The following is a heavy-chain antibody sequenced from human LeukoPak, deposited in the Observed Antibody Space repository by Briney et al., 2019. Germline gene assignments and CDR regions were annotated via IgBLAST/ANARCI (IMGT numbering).Heavy chain of an antibody. CDR2: INHSGST. D-gene: IGHD5-18*01. V-gene: IGHV4-34*01. CDR3: ARGSIQLWVTRGYYFDY. J-gene: IGHJ4*02. Sequence: SETLSLTCAVYGGSFSGYYWSWIRQPPGKGLEWIGEINHSGSTNYNPSLKSRVTISVDTFKNQFSLKLSSVTAADTAVYYCARGSIQLWVTRGYYFDYWGQGTLVTVSS. CDR1: GGSFSGYY.